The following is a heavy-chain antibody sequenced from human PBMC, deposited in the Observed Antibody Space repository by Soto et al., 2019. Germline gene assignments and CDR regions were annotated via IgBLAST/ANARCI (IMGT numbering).Heavy chain of an antibody. J-gene: IGHJ4*02. CDR2: INAGNGNT. CDR3: ARDPGYSYADY. CDR1: GYTFTSYA. V-gene: IGHV1-3*01. D-gene: IGHD5-18*01. Sequence: ASVKVSCKDSGYTFTSYAMHWVRQAPGQRLEWMGWINAGNGNTKYSQKFQGRVTVTRDTSASTAYMELSSLRSEDTAVYYCARDPGYSYADYWGQGTLVTVSS.